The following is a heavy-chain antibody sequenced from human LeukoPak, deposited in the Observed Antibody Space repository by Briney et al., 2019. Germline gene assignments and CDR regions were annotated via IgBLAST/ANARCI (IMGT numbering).Heavy chain of an antibody. CDR3: ASFADGYYFDY. V-gene: IGHV1-69*06. CDR1: GYTFTTYA. Sequence: SVKVSCKTSGYTFTTYAISWVRQAPGQGLEWMGGIIPIFGTANYAQKFQGRVTITADKSTSTAYMELSSLRSEDTAVYYCASFADGYYFDYWGQGTLVTVSS. J-gene: IGHJ4*02. CDR2: IIPIFGTA.